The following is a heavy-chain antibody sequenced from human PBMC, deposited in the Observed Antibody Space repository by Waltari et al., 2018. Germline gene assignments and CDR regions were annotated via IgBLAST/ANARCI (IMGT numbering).Heavy chain of an antibody. CDR1: GMTFTTYI. D-gene: IGHD3-10*01. Sequence: EVQLVESGGGLVQPGGSLRLSCAASGMTFTTYIMNWVRQAPGKGLEWISYVSGDSGYIYYADSVRGRFTISRDNAQNSMYLQMNNLRADDTAVYYCAGIRRGFWFFDLWGRGTLVTVSS. CDR3: AGIRRGFWFFDL. V-gene: IGHV3-48*04. J-gene: IGHJ2*01. CDR2: VSGDSGYI.